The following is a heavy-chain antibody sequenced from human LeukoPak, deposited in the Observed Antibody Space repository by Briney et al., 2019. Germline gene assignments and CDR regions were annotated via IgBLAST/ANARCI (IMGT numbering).Heavy chain of an antibody. CDR1: GFTFDDYG. D-gene: IGHD3-16*02. Sequence: GGSLRLSCAASGFTFDDYGMSWVRQAPGKGLEWVSGINWNGGSTGYADSVKGRFTISRDNAKNSLYLQMNSLRAEDTALYHCARGYYDYVWGSYRPFDYWGQGTLVTVSS. CDR3: ARGYYDYVWGSYRPFDY. CDR2: INWNGGST. V-gene: IGHV3-20*01. J-gene: IGHJ4*02.